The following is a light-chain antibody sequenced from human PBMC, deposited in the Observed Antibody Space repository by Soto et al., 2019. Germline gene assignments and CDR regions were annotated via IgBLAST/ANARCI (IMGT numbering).Light chain of an antibody. V-gene: IGLV2-23*01. J-gene: IGLJ2*01. CDR1: SSDVGSYNL. Sequence: QSVLTQPASVSGSPGQSITISCTGTSSDVGSYNLVSWYQQHPGKAPKIMIYEGSKRPSGVSNRFSGSKSGNTASLTISGLQDEDEADYYCCSYAGSSTSVVFGGGTKLTVL. CDR2: EGS. CDR3: CSYAGSSTSVV.